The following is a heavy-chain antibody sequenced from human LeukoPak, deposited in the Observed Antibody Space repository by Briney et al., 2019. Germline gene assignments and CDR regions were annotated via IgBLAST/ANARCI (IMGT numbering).Heavy chain of an antibody. D-gene: IGHD6-6*01. CDR1: GFTFSSYE. J-gene: IGHJ6*03. CDR2: ISSSGSTI. Sequence: PGGSLRLSCAASGFTFSSYEMNWVRQAPGKGLEWVSYISSSGSTIYYADSVKGRFTISRDNAKNSLYLQMNSLRAEDTAVYYCAKGAARYYYYYYMDVWGKGTTVTVSS. CDR3: AKGAARYYYYYYMDV. V-gene: IGHV3-48*03.